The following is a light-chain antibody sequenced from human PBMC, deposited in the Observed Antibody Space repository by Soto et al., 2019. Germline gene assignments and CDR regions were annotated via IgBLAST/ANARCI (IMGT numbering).Light chain of an antibody. CDR3: QQRSNWPLT. CDR2: DAS. CDR1: QSVSSN. Sequence: EIVMTQSPATLSVSPGERATLSCRASQSVSSNLAWYQQKPGQAPRLLIYDASNRATGIPARFSGSGSGTDFTLTISSLEPEDFAVYHCQQRSNWPLTFGGGTKVDIK. J-gene: IGKJ4*01. V-gene: IGKV3-11*01.